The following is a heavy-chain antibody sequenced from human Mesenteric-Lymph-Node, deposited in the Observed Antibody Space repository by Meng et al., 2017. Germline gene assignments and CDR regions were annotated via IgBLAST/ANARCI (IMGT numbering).Heavy chain of an antibody. Sequence: GGSLRLSCAASGFTFDDYAMHWVRQAPGKGLEWVSGISWNSGSIGYADSVKGRFTISRDNAKNSLYLQMNSLRADDTAVYYCAKEGLISYFDYWGQGTLVTVSS. D-gene: IGHD2-21*02. J-gene: IGHJ4*02. V-gene: IGHV3-9*01. CDR2: ISWNSGSI. CDR3: AKEGLISYFDY. CDR1: GFTFDDYA.